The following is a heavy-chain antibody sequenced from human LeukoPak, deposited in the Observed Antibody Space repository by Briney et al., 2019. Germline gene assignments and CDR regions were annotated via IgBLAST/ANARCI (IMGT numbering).Heavy chain of an antibody. D-gene: IGHD3-22*01. CDR1: GFTFSSYW. Sequence: GGSLRLSCAASGFTFSSYWMSWVRQAPGKGLEWVANIKQDGSEKYYVDSVKGRFTISRDNAKNSLYLQMNSLRAEDTAVYYCAKMSISRDSSGYYSNWGQGTLVTVSS. V-gene: IGHV3-7*01. CDR2: IKQDGSEK. CDR3: AKMSISRDSSGYYSN. J-gene: IGHJ4*02.